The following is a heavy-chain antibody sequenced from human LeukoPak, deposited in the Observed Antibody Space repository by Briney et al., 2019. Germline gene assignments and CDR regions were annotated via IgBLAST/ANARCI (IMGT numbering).Heavy chain of an antibody. V-gene: IGHV4-59*01. CDR2: IHSSGST. CDR1: GVSIISYY. CDR3: ARVTGYVIEDNFDY. Sequence: SETLSLTCTVSGVSIISYYWSWIRQPPGKGLEWIAFIHSSGSTGYNPSLKSRFTLSLDTSKNHFSLKVTSMTAADTGVYYCARVTGYVIEDNFDYWGQGTLVTVSS. D-gene: IGHD2-15*01. J-gene: IGHJ4*02.